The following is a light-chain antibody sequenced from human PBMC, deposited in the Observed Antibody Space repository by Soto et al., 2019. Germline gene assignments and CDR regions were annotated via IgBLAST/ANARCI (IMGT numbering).Light chain of an antibody. CDR1: QSISSW. Sequence: DIPLTQSPSTLCASLGARVTITCRASQSISSWLAWYQQKPGRAPKLLIYEASSLESGVPSRFSGSGSGTEFTLTISSLQPDDFATYYCQQYNSYSQWTFGQGTKVDNK. CDR2: EAS. J-gene: IGKJ1*01. CDR3: QQYNSYSQWT. V-gene: IGKV1-5*03.